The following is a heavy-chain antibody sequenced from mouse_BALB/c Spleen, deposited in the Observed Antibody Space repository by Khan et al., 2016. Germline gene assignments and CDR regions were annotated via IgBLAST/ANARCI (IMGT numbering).Heavy chain of an antibody. J-gene: IGHJ2*01. CDR3: ARTWYFDY. V-gene: IGHV3-6*02. Sequence: EVQLQESGPGLVKPSQSLSLTCSVTGYSITSGYYWNWIRQFPGNKLEWMGYISYDGSNNYNPSLKNRTSITRDTSKNQFFLKLNSLTTEDTATYYCARTWYFDYWGQGTTLTVSS. CDR1: GYSITSGYY. CDR2: ISYDGSN.